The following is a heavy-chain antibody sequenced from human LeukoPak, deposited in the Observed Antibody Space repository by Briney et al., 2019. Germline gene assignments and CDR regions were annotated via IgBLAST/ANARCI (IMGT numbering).Heavy chain of an antibody. CDR1: GYTFTSYG. CDR2: INPNSGGT. J-gene: IGHJ6*03. Sequence: GASVKVSCKASGYTFTSYGISWVRQAPGQGLEWLGWINPNSGGTNYAQKFQGRVTMTRDTSISTAYMELSRLRSDDTAVYYCARGVFSGVWLYYYYMDVWGKGTTVTVSS. V-gene: IGHV1-2*02. D-gene: IGHD2-8*02. CDR3: ARGVFSGVWLYYYYMDV.